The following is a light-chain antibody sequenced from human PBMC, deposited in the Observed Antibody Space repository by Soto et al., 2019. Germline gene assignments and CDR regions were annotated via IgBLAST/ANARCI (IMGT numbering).Light chain of an antibody. J-gene: IGKJ2*01. V-gene: IGKV3-20*01. Sequence: ENVLTQSPGTLSLSPGERATLSCRASQTVTNSFFAWYQQKPGQPPRLLIHGISSRATAIPDRFSGSGSGTDFTLTISRLETEDVVVYYCQQYSTLPHTFGRGTKLEV. CDR2: GIS. CDR1: QTVTNSF. CDR3: QQYSTLPHT.